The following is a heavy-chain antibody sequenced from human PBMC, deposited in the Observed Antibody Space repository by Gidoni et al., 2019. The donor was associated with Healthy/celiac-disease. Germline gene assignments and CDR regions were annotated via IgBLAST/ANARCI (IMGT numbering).Heavy chain of an antibody. D-gene: IGHD4-17*01. CDR2: IYYSGST. CDR1: GGSISSSSYY. J-gene: IGHJ2*01. CDR3: ARHPDGDYLSWYFDL. V-gene: IGHV4-39*01. Sequence: QLQLQESGPGLVKPSETLSLTCTVSGGSISSSSYYWGWIRQPPGKGLEWIGSIYYSGSTYYNPSLKSRVTISVDTSKNQFSLKLSSVTAADTAVYYCARHPDGDYLSWYFDLWGRGTLVTVSS.